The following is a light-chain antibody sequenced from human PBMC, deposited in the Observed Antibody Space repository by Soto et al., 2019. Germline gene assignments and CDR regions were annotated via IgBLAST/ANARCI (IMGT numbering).Light chain of an antibody. V-gene: IGLV3-21*04. Sequence: SYELTQPPSVSVAPGKTASLTCGGTYIGSKPVHWYQQKPGQAPVLVIYYVSDRPSGIPERFSGFNSGNTATLTISGVEAGDEADYHCQVWDSSTAQPIFGGGTKLTVL. CDR3: QVWDSSTAQPI. CDR1: YIGSKP. J-gene: IGLJ2*01. CDR2: YVS.